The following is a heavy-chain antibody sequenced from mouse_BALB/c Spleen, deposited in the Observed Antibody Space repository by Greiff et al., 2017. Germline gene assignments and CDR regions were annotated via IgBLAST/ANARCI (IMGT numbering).Heavy chain of an antibody. CDR2: IRNKANGYTT. J-gene: IGHJ3*01. CDR3: ARSTMITTGFAY. D-gene: IGHD2-4*01. Sequence: EVQGVESGGGLVQPGGSLRLSCATSGFTFTDYYMSWVRQPPGKALEWLGFIRNKANGYTTEYSASVKGRFTISRDNSQSILYLQMNTLRAEDSATYYCARSTMITTGFAYWGQGTLVTVSA. CDR1: GFTFTDYY. V-gene: IGHV7-3*02.